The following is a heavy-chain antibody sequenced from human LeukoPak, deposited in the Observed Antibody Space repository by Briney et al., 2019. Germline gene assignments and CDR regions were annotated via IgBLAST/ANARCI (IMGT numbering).Heavy chain of an antibody. CDR3: ARAGFGLAPHRGTPFDY. V-gene: IGHV4-34*01. CDR1: GGSISSYY. J-gene: IGHJ4*02. CDR2: INHSGIT. Sequence: PSETLSLTCTVSGGSISSYYWSWIRQPPGKGLEWIGEINHSGITNYNPSPKSRVTISIDTSKNQFSLNLSSVTAADTAVYYCARAGFGLAPHRGTPFDYWGQGTLVTVSS. D-gene: IGHD3-10*01.